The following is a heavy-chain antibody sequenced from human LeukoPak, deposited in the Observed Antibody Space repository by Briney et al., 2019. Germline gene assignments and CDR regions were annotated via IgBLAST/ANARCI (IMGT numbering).Heavy chain of an antibody. CDR2: IRYDGSNK. CDR1: GFTFSSYG. J-gene: IGHJ4*02. V-gene: IGHV3-30*02. CDR3: AKDHRSGWYFEA. Sequence: GESLRLSCAASGFTFSSYGMHWVRQAPGKGLEWVAFIRYDGSNKYYADSVKGRFTISRGNSKNTLYLQMNSLRAEDTAVYYCAKDHRSGWYFEAWGQGTLVTVSS. D-gene: IGHD6-19*01.